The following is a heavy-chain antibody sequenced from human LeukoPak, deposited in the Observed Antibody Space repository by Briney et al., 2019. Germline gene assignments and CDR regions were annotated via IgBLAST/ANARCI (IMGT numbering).Heavy chain of an antibody. CDR1: GFTISDYY. D-gene: IGHD1-26*01. CDR3: ARDGSGPAMYSGSYYLFDY. J-gene: IGHJ4*02. Sequence: GTLTLSCAASGFTISDYYRSWIRQAPGKGLEWILYINSSGSTIYYADSVKGRFTISRDNAKNSLYLQMNSLRAEDTAVYYCARDGSGPAMYSGSYYLFDYWGQGTLVTVSS. V-gene: IGHV3-11*04. CDR2: INSSGSTI.